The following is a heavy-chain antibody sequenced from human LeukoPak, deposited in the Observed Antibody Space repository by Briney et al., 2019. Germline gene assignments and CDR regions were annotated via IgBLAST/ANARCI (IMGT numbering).Heavy chain of an antibody. CDR1: GFTFSSYA. J-gene: IGHJ4*02. CDR2: ISGSGGST. V-gene: IGHV3-23*01. Sequence: GGSLRRSCAASGFTFSSYAMSWVRQAPGKRLEWVSAISGSGGSTYYADSVKGRFTISRDNSKNTLYLQMNSLRAEDTAVYYCATLPSGLLWFGELSFDYWGQGTLVTVSS. CDR3: ATLPSGLLWFGELSFDY. D-gene: IGHD3-10*01.